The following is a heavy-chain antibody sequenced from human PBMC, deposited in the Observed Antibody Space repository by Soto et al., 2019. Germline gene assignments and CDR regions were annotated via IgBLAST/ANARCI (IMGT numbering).Heavy chain of an antibody. CDR3: ARDGSFSIAARLYYYYGMDV. CDR2: INPSGGST. J-gene: IGHJ6*02. D-gene: IGHD6-6*01. Sequence: QVQLVQSGAEVKKPGASVKVSCKASGYTFTSYYMHWVRQAPGQGLEWMGIINPSGGSTSYAQKFQGRVTMTRDTSTSTVYMELSSLRSEDTAVYYCARDGSFSIAARLYYYYGMDVWGQGTTVTVSS. CDR1: GYTFTSYY. V-gene: IGHV1-46*01.